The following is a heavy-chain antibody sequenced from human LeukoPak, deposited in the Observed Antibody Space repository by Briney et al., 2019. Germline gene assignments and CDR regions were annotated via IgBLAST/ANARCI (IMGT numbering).Heavy chain of an antibody. D-gene: IGHD3-3*01. V-gene: IGHV4-34*01. CDR1: GGSFSGYY. J-gene: IGHJ6*02. CDR2: INHSGST. Sequence: PSETLSLTCAVYGGSFSGYYWSWIRQPPGKGLEWIGEINHSGSTNYNPSLKSRVTISVDTSKNQFSLKLSSVTAADTAVYYCARGSFTIFGVVMVPYYYGMDVWGQGTTVTVFS. CDR3: ARGSFTIFGVVMVPYYYGMDV.